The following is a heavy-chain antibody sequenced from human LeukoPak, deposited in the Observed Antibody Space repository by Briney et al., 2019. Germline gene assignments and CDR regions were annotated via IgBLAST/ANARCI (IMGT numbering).Heavy chain of an antibody. V-gene: IGHV4-4*02. D-gene: IGHD2/OR15-2a*01. CDR2: IYHSGST. CDR1: GGSISSSNW. J-gene: IGHJ4*02. CDR3: ARGVIFRGLVDY. Sequence: SGTLSLTCAVSGGSISSSNWWNWVRQPPGKGLEWIGEIYHSGSTYFNPSLKSRVTISADRSQNQFSLKLSSVTAADTAVYYCARGVIFRGLVDYWGQGTLVTVSS.